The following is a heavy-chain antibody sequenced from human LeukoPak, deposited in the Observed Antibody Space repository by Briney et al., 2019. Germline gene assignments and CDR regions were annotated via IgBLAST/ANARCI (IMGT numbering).Heavy chain of an antibody. CDR3: ARWDHYDILTGSTDY. CDR2: IYPGDSDT. Sequence: GESLKISCTGTGYHFGSYWIGWVRQLPGKGLEWMGIIYPGDSDTRYSPSFQGQVTISADKSISTAYLQWSSLKASDTAMYYCARWDHYDILTGSTDYWGQGTLVTVSS. CDR1: GYHFGSYW. J-gene: IGHJ4*02. V-gene: IGHV5-51*01. D-gene: IGHD3-9*01.